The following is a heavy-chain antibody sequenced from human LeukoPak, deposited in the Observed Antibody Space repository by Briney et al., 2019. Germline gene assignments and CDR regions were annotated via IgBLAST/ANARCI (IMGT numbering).Heavy chain of an antibody. CDR2: INPSGGST. D-gene: IGHD3-3*01. CDR1: GYTFTSYY. CDR3: ARDSADYDFWSGYSNWFDP. Sequence: GASVKVSCKASGYTFTSYYMHWVRQAPGQGLEWMGIINPSGGSTSYAQKFQGRVTMTRDMSTSTVYMELSSLRSDDTAVYYCARDSADYDFWSGYSNWFDPWGQGTLVTVSS. V-gene: IGHV1-46*01. J-gene: IGHJ5*02.